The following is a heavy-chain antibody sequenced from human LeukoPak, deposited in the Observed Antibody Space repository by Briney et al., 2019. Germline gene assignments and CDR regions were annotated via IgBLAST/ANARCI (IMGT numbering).Heavy chain of an antibody. J-gene: IGHJ4*02. CDR3: ARGLGAVAGNYYFDY. V-gene: IGHV4-30-2*01. CDR2: IYHSGST. CDR1: GGSIGSGGYY. D-gene: IGHD6-19*01. Sequence: SETLSLTCTVSGGSIGSGGYYWSWIRQPPGKGLEWIGYIYHSGSTYYNPSLKSRVTISVDRSKNQFSLKLSSVTAADTAVYYCARGLGAVAGNYYFDYWGQGTLVTVSS.